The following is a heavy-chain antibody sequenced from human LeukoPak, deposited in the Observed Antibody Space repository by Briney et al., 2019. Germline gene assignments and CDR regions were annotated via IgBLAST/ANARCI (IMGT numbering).Heavy chain of an antibody. V-gene: IGHV3-11*01. Sequence: GGSLRLSCAAPGFTFSDYYMSWMRQAPGKGLEWVSYISRSGRTIHYEYSGKGRFTTSRDNAKNSLYLKMNSVRAEDMALYYCARDHKGVYGSDAFDIWGPGTMVTVSS. CDR1: GFTFSDYY. CDR2: ISRSGRTI. J-gene: IGHJ3*02. D-gene: IGHD6-13*01. CDR3: ARDHKGVYGSDAFDI.